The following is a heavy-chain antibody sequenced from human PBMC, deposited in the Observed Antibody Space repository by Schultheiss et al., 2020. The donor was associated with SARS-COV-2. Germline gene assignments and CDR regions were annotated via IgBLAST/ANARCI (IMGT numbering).Heavy chain of an antibody. CDR1: GGSIRSGEYY. CDR2: IYYSGST. J-gene: IGHJ4*02. V-gene: IGHV4-30-4*01. D-gene: IGHD4-17*01. Sequence: SETLSLTCSVSGGSIRSGEYYWSWIRQPPGKGLEWIGYIYYSGSTYYNPSLKSRVTISVDTSKNQFSLKLSSVTAADTAVYYCARVTVTTGFDYWGQGTLVTVSS. CDR3: ARVTVTTGFDY.